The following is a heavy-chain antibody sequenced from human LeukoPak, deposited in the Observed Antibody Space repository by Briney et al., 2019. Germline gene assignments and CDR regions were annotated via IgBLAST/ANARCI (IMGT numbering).Heavy chain of an antibody. J-gene: IGHJ3*02. V-gene: IGHV1-2*02. CDR2: INPNSGGT. Sequence: ASVKVSCKASGYTFTGYYMHWVRQAPGQGPEWMGWINPNSGGTNYALKFQGRVTMTRDTSISTAYMELSRLRSDDTAVYYCARHDCSSTSCYVFGAFDIWGQGTMVTVSS. CDR1: GYTFTGYY. CDR3: ARHDCSSTSCYVFGAFDI. D-gene: IGHD2-2*01.